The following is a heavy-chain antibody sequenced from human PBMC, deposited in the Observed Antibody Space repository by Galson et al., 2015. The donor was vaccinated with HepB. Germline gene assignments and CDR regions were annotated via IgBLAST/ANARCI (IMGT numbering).Heavy chain of an antibody. J-gene: IGHJ4*02. Sequence: SLRLSCAASGFSFSGSPMHWVRQASGKGLEWVGRISSKVTNYATAYAASAKGRFTISRDDSKNTAYLQMNSLKAEDTAVYYCTRSPRDGNYEVDYWGQGTLVTVSS. V-gene: IGHV3-73*01. CDR3: TRSPRDGNYEVDY. CDR1: GFSFSGSP. CDR2: ISSKVTNYAT. D-gene: IGHD3-3*01.